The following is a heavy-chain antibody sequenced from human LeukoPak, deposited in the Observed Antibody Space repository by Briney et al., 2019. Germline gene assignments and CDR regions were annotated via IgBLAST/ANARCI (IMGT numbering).Heavy chain of an antibody. CDR1: GDTFTGYY. D-gene: IGHD2-21*01. Sequence: ASVKVSFKASGDTFTGYYIHWVRQAPGQGLEWMGWINANSGGTSYAQKFQGRVIMTRDTSISTAYMELSRLRSDDTAVYYCARVPGTYHYWGQGTLVTVSS. J-gene: IGHJ4*02. CDR3: ARVPGTYHY. CDR2: INANSGGT. V-gene: IGHV1-2*02.